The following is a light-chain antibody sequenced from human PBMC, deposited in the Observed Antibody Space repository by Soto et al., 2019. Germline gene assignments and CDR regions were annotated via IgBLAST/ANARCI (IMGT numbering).Light chain of an antibody. CDR1: QGISNF. CDR3: QKYDSAPFT. V-gene: IGKV1-27*01. J-gene: IGKJ3*01. Sequence: DIQMTRSPSSLSASVGDRVTITCRASQGISNFLVWYQQKPGKVPRVLIYAASTLQSGVPSRFSGSGSGTVFTFTISSLQPEDVATYYCQKYDSAPFTFGPGTKVDIK. CDR2: AAS.